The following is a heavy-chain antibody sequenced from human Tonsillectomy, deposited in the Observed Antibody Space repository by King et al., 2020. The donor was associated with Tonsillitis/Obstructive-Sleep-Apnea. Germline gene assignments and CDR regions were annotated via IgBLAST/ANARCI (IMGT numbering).Heavy chain of an antibody. V-gene: IGHV4-34*01. D-gene: IGHD6-13*01. CDR1: GGSFSGYY. CDR2: INHSGST. CDR3: ARGVSSSWYADY. J-gene: IGHJ4*02. Sequence: VQLQQWGAGLLKPSETLSLTCAVYGGSFSGYYWSWIRQPPGKGREWVGEINHSGSTNYNPSLKSRVTISVDTSKNQFSLKLSSVTAADTAVYYCARGVSSSWYADYWGQGTLVTVSS.